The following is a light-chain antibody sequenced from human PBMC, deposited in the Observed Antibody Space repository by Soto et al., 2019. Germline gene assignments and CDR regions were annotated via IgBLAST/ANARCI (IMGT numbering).Light chain of an antibody. CDR2: GAS. CDR1: QSGSNTY. CDR3: QQYGDSLLT. V-gene: IGKV3-20*01. J-gene: IGKJ4*01. Sequence: EIVLTQSPGTLSLSPGERATLSCRASQSGSNTYLAWHQQKPGQAPRLLIYGASSRATGIPDRFSGSGSGTDFSLTISRLEPEDFAVYYCQQYGDSLLTFGGGTRVEMK.